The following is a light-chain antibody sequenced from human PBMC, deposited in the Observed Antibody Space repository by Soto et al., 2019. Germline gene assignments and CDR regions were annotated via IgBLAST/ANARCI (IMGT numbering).Light chain of an antibody. CDR1: QDISNY. J-gene: IGKJ3*01. V-gene: IGKV1-33*01. CDR2: DAS. Sequence: DIQMTQSPSSLSASVGDRVTITCQASQDISNYLNWYQQKPGKAPKLLIYDASNLETGVPSRFSGSGSGTDFTFTISSLQPDDIATYYCQQYDNLPFGPGTKVDIK. CDR3: QQYDNLP.